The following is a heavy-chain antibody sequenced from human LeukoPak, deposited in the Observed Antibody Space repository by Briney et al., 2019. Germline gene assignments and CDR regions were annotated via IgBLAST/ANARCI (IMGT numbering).Heavy chain of an antibody. CDR2: ISYDGSNK. CDR3: ASSPRPPYWYFDL. Sequence: GGSLRLSCAASGFTFSSYGMHWVRQAPGKGLEWVAVISYDGSNKFYSDSVKGRFTISRDNSKNTLYLQMNSLRAEDTAVYYCASSPRPPYWYFDLWGRGTLVTVSS. J-gene: IGHJ2*01. V-gene: IGHV3-30*03. D-gene: IGHD6-6*01. CDR1: GFTFSSYG.